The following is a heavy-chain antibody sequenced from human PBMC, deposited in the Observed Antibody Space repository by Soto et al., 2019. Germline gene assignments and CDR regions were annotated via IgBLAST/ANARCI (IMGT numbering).Heavy chain of an antibody. D-gene: IGHD3-22*01. Sequence: GGSLRLSCAASGFTFSSYSMNWVRQAPGKGLEWVSPISSSSSYIYYADSVKGRFTISRDNAKNSLYLQMNSLRAEDTAVYYCARDMSTYYYDSSGYYFDYWGQGTLVTVSS. CDR1: GFTFSSYS. CDR2: ISSSSSYI. CDR3: ARDMSTYYYDSSGYYFDY. V-gene: IGHV3-21*01. J-gene: IGHJ4*02.